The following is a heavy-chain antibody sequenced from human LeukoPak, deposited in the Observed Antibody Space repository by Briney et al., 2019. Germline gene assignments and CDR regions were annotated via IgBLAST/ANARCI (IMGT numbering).Heavy chain of an antibody. V-gene: IGHV3-7*01. CDR3: ARVRDYDSTDFDY. CDR2: IKQDGSEK. D-gene: IGHD3-22*01. J-gene: IGHJ4*02. Sequence: GGSLRLSCAASGFTFSSYWMSWVRQAPGKGLEWVANIKQDGSEKYYVDSVKGRFTISRDNAKNSLYLQMNSLRAEDTAVYYCARVRDYDSTDFDYWGQGTLVTVSS. CDR1: GFTFSSYW.